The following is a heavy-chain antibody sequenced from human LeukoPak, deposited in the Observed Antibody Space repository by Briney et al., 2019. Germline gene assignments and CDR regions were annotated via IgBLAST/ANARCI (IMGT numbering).Heavy chain of an antibody. CDR1: GFTFSSYA. CDR2: ISYDGSNK. D-gene: IGHD3-10*01. CDR3: ARDQTYYYGSGAFDI. V-gene: IGHV3-30*04. J-gene: IGHJ3*02. Sequence: GGSLRLSCAASGFTFSSYAVHWVRQAPGKGLEWVAVISYDGSNKYYADSVKGRFTISRDNSKNTLYLQMNSLRAEDTAVYYCARDQTYYYGSGAFDIWGQGTMVTVSS.